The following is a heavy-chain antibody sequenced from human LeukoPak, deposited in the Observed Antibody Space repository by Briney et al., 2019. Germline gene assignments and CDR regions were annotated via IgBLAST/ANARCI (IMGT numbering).Heavy chain of an antibody. D-gene: IGHD6-19*01. J-gene: IGHJ3*02. CDR1: GFTFSSYA. CDR3: AKVIEVAGKVHDDFDI. CDR2: ISGSGGST. V-gene: IGHV3-23*01. Sequence: GGSLRLSCAASGFTFSSYAMSWVRQAPGKGLEWVSAISGSGGSTYYADSVKGRFTISRDNSKKTLYLQMNSLRDEDTAVYYSAKVIEVAGKVHDDFDIWGPGTMVTVSS.